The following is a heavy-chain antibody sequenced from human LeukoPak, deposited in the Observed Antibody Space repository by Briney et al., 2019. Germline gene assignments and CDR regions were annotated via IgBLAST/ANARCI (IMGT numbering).Heavy chain of an antibody. CDR3: ARAAASSTTFDY. V-gene: IGHV3-48*04. CDR2: ISSSSSTM. Sequence: PGGSLRLSCAASGFAFSGYSMNWVRHAPGKGLEWVSYISSSSSTMYYADSVKGRFTISRDNANISLSLQMNSLRAEDTAVYYCARAAASSTTFDYWGQGTLVTVSS. J-gene: IGHJ4*02. D-gene: IGHD2-2*01. CDR1: GFAFSGYS.